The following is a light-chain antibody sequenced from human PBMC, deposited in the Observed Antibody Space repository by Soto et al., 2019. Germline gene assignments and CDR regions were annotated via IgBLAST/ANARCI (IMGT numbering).Light chain of an antibody. Sequence: EIVLTQSPATLSLSPGERATLSCRASQNVGSYLAWYQQKPGQAPRLLIYDASNRATGIPARFSGSGSGTDFPLTITSLEPEDFAGYYCQQRGNWPLTFGGGTKLEIK. V-gene: IGKV3-11*01. CDR2: DAS. CDR1: QNVGSY. J-gene: IGKJ4*01. CDR3: QQRGNWPLT.